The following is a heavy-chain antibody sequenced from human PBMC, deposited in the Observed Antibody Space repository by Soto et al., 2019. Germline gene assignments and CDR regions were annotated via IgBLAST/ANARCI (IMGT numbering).Heavy chain of an antibody. CDR3: ARPGDYEGGLEGPDAFDI. D-gene: IGHD4-17*01. V-gene: IGHV5-10-1*01. CDR2: IDPSDSYT. Sequence: PGESRKISCKGSGYSFTSYWISWVRQMPGKGLEWMGRIDPSDSYTNYSPSFQGHVTISADKSISTAYLQWSSLKASDTAMYYCARPGDYEGGLEGPDAFDIWGQGTMVTVSS. J-gene: IGHJ3*02. CDR1: GYSFTSYW.